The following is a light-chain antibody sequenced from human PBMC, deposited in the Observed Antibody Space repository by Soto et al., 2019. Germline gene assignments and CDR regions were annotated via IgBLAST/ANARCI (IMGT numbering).Light chain of an antibody. CDR1: QSSSDY. CDR2: AQS. J-gene: IGKJ1*01. CDR3: QQSYSAPQT. Sequence: DIQMTQSPSTLSASVGDIVTITFRASQSSSDYINCYQQKPGKSPKLLIYAQSNLQSGVPSRFTGSRSGTAFTLTITSLQVEDFATYYCQQSYSAPQTFGQGTKVDIK. V-gene: IGKV1-39*01.